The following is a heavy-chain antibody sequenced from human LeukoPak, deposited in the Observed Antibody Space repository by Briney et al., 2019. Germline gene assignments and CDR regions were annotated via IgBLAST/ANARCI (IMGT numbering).Heavy chain of an antibody. CDR3: ARVGCSGGSCYSGWFDP. D-gene: IGHD2-15*01. V-gene: IGHV4-30-2*01. CDR2: IYHSGST. Sequence: SQTLSLTCAVSGGSISSGGYSGSWIRQPPGKGLEWIGYIYHSGSTYYNPSLKSRVTISVGRSKNQFSLKLSSVTAADTAVYYCARVGCSGGSCYSGWFDPWGQGTLVTVSS. J-gene: IGHJ5*02. CDR1: GGSISSGGYS.